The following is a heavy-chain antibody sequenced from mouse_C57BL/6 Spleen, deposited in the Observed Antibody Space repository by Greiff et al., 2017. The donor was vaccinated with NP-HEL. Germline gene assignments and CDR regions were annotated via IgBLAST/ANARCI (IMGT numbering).Heavy chain of an antibody. D-gene: IGHD3-3*01. CDR3: ARSRDGNYFDY. CDR1: GYTFTSYW. V-gene: IGHV1-50*01. J-gene: IGHJ2*01. CDR2: IDPSDSYT. Sequence: QVQLKQPGAELVKPGASVKLSCKASGYTFTSYWMQWVKQRPGQGLEWIGEIDPSDSYTNYNQKFKGKATLTVDTSSSTAYMQLSSLTSEDSAVYYCARSRDGNYFDYWGQGTTLTVSS.